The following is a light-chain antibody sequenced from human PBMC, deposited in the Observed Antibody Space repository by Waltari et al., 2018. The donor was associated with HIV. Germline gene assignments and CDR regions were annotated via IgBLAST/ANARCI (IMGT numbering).Light chain of an antibody. CDR3: MQALQTPDT. V-gene: IGKV2-28*01. J-gene: IGKJ2*01. CDR1: QSLLHRNGYNY. Sequence: DIVMTQSPLSLPVTPGEPASISCKSSQSLLHRNGYNYLDWYLQKPGQSPQLLIYLGSNRASGVPDRFSGSGSGTDFTLKISRVEADDVGIYYCMQALQTPDTFGQGTKLEIK. CDR2: LGS.